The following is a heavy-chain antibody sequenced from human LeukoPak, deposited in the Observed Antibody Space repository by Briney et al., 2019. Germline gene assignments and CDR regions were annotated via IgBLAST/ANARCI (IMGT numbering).Heavy chain of an antibody. Sequence: GGSLRLSCAASGFTFDDYAMHWVRQAPGKGLEWVAVISYDGSNKYYADSVKGRFTISRDNSKNTLYLQMNSLRAEDTAVYYCAREIHTAMAIDAFDIWGQGTMVTVSS. D-gene: IGHD5-18*01. V-gene: IGHV3-30-3*01. CDR1: GFTFDDYA. CDR2: ISYDGSNK. J-gene: IGHJ3*02. CDR3: AREIHTAMAIDAFDI.